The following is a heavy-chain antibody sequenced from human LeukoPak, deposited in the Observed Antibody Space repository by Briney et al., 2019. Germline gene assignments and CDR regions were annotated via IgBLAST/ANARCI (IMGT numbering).Heavy chain of an antibody. V-gene: IGHV3-23*01. D-gene: IGHD3-10*01. CDR1: GFTFSSYA. CDR2: ITGGGGRT. J-gene: IGHJ6*02. CDR3: AKGPYYSPYGMDV. Sequence: GSLRLSCAASGFTFSSYAMSWVRQAPGKGLEWVSIITGGGGRTYYADSVKGRFTISRDNSQVTLYLQMNSLRAEDTAVYYCAKGPYYSPYGMDVWGQGTTVTVSS.